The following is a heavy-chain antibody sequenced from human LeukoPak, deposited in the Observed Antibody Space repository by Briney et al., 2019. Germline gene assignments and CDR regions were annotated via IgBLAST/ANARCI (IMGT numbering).Heavy chain of an antibody. CDR2: IYYSGST. J-gene: IGHJ4*02. Sequence: SETLSLTCTVSGGSISNYFWSWIRQPPGKGLECIGYIYYSGSTNYNPSLKSRVTISVDTSKNQFSLKLSSVTAADTAVYYCARVYGDYEADYWGQGTLVTVSS. D-gene: IGHD4-17*01. V-gene: IGHV4-59*01. CDR1: GGSISNYF. CDR3: ARVYGDYEADY.